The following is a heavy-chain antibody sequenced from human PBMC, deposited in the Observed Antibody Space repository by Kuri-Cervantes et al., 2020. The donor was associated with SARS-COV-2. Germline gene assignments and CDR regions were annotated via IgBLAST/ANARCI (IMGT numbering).Heavy chain of an antibody. CDR2: MNPNGGNT. V-gene: IGHV1-8*03. CDR3: ARDSSSGWFSY. D-gene: IGHD6-19*01. Sequence: ASVKVSCKASGYTFTSYDINWVRQATGQGLEWMGWMNPNGGNTGYAQKFQGRVTITRNTSISTAYMELSSLRSEDTAVYYCARDSSSGWFSYWGQGTLVTVSS. CDR1: GYTFTSYD. J-gene: IGHJ4*02.